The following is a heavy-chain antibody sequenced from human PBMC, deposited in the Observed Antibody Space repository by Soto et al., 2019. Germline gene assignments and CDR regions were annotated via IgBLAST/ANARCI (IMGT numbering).Heavy chain of an antibody. J-gene: IGHJ4*02. Sequence: QVQLQQWGAGLLKPSETLSLTCAVYGGSISGYYWSWIRQPPGKGLEWIGEINHSGSTNYNPSLKSRVTISVDTSKNQFSLKLSSVTAADTAVYYCARSIAAAGSYWGQGTLVTVSS. D-gene: IGHD6-13*01. CDR2: INHSGST. CDR1: GGSISGYY. V-gene: IGHV4-34*01. CDR3: ARSIAAAGSY.